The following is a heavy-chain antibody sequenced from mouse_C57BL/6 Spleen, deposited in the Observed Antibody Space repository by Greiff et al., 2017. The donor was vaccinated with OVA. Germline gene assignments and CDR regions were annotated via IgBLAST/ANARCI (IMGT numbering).Heavy chain of an antibody. CDR2: IDPSDSYT. CDR3: ARSGFITTVVDY. D-gene: IGHD1-1*01. J-gene: IGHJ4*01. CDR1: GYTFTSYW. V-gene: IGHV1-69*01. Sequence: QVQLQQPGAELVMPGASVKLSCKASGYTFTSYWMHWVQQRPGQGLEWIGEIDPSDSYTNYNQKFKGKSTLTVDKSSSTAYMQLSSLTSEDSAVYYCARSGFITTVVDYWGQGTSVTVSS.